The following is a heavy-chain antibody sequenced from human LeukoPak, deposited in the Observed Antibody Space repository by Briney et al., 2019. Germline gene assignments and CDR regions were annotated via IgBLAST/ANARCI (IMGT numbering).Heavy chain of an antibody. CDR2: INAGNGNT. Sequence: ASVKVSCKASGYTFTSYAMHWVRQAPGQRLEWMGWINAGNGNTKYSQKFQGRVTITRDTSASTAYMELSSLRSEDTAVYYCARSRRHGCCSSTSCPYGMDVWGQGTTVTVSS. CDR3: ARSRRHGCCSSTSCPYGMDV. D-gene: IGHD2-2*01. J-gene: IGHJ6*02. CDR1: GYTFTSYA. V-gene: IGHV1-3*01.